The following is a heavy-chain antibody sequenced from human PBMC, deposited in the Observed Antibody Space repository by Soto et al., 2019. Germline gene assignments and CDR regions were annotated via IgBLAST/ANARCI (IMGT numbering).Heavy chain of an antibody. CDR1: GFTFSSHW. D-gene: IGHD4-4*01. CDR2: IKTDGSDT. CDR3: ARAPRVTGDYSFAY. Sequence: EVQLVESGGGLVQPGGSLRLSCAASGFTFSSHWMHWVRQAPGKGLVWVSRIKTDGSDTTYAEFVKGRFTIARDNAKNTLYLPLNSLRAADPAVYHCARAPRVTGDYSFAYWGQGTLVTASS. J-gene: IGHJ4*02. V-gene: IGHV3-74*01.